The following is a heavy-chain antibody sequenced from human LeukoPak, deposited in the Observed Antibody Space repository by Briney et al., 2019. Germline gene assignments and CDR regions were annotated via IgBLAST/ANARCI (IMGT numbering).Heavy chain of an antibody. D-gene: IGHD4-17*01. V-gene: IGHV3-23*01. Sequence: GGSLRLSCAATGFTFSHYGIHWVRQAPGKGLEWGSAISGSGGSTYYADSVKGRFTISRDNSKNTLYLQMNSLRAEDTAVYYCATLPRSEGLYYGMDVWGQGTTVTVSS. CDR3: ATLPRSEGLYYGMDV. CDR2: ISGSGGST. CDR1: GFTFSHYG. J-gene: IGHJ6*02.